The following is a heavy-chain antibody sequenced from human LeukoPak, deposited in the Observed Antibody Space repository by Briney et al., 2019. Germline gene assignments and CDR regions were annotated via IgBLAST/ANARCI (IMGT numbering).Heavy chain of an antibody. Sequence: SVKVSCKASGYTFTSYDINWVRQAPGQGLEWMGGIIPIFGTANYAQKFQGRVTITTDESTSTAYMELSSLRSEDTAVYYCAREQDGYNDYWGQGTLVTVSS. J-gene: IGHJ4*02. CDR1: GYTFTSYD. V-gene: IGHV1-69*05. D-gene: IGHD5-24*01. CDR2: IIPIFGTA. CDR3: AREQDGYNDY.